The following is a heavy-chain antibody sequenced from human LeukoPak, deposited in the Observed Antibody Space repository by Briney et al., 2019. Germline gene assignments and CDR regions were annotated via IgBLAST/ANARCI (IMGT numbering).Heavy chain of an antibody. CDR3: ARVFSDFWTGYTFDY. J-gene: IGHJ4*02. V-gene: IGHV3-21*01. CDR1: GFTFSSYS. Sequence: GGSLRLXCAASGFTFSSYSMNWVRQAPGKGLESVSSLSSSSSYIYYADSVKGRFTISRDNAKNSLYLQMNSLRVEDTAVYYCARVFSDFWTGYTFDYWGQGTLVTVSS. CDR2: LSSSSSYI. D-gene: IGHD3/OR15-3a*01.